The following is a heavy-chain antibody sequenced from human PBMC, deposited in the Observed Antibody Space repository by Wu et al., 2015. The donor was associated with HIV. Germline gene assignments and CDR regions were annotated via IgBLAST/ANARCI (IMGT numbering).Heavy chain of an antibody. V-gene: IGHV1-18*01. CDR3: AREAYCSIPAAIRYFDY. CDR1: AYIFTSHG. Sequence: QVQLVQSGAEVKKPGASVKVSCKASAYIFTSHGISWVRQAPGQGLEWMGWISGYNGNTGYAQKLQGRVTMTTDTSTSTAYMELRSLRSDDTAVYYXAREAYCSIPAAIRYFDYWGQGTLGHRLL. D-gene: IGHD2-2*01. CDR2: ISGYNGNT. J-gene: IGHJ4*02.